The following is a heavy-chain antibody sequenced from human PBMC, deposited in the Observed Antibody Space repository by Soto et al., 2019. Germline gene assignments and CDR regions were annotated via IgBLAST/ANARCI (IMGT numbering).Heavy chain of an antibody. Sequence: ASVEVSCKASGGTFSSYSISWVRQAPGQGLEWMGGIIPIFGTANYAQKFQGRVTITADESTSTAYMELSSLRSEDTAVYYCAVEGGPIVDYWGQGTLVTVSS. CDR1: GGTFSSYS. CDR3: AVEGGPIVDY. J-gene: IGHJ4*02. D-gene: IGHD1-26*01. CDR2: IIPIFGTA. V-gene: IGHV1-69*13.